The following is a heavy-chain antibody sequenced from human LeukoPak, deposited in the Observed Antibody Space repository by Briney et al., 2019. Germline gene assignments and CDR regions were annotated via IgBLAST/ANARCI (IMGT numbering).Heavy chain of an antibody. CDR1: GFTFSDYY. CDR3: ARDIIRGWPYYYYYGMDV. V-gene: IGHV3-11*01. Sequence: GGSLRLSCAASGFTFSDYYMSWIRQAPGKGLEWVSYISSSGSTIYYADSVKGRFTISRDNAKNSLYLQMNSLRAEDTAVYYCARDIIRGWPYYYYYGMDVWGQGTTVTVSS. CDR2: ISSSGSTI. D-gene: IGHD6-19*01. J-gene: IGHJ6*02.